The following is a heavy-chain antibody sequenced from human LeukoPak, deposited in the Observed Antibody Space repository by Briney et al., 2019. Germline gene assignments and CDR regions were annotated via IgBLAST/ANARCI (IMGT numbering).Heavy chain of an antibody. CDR3: AGAVIRYCSSTSCYLSY. V-gene: IGHV1-2*06. D-gene: IGHD2-2*01. J-gene: IGHJ4*02. Sequence: ASVKVSCKASGYTFTGYYMHWVRQAPGQGLEWMGRINPNSGGTNYAQKFQGRVNMTRDTSISTAYMELSRLRSDDTAVYYCAGAVIRYCSSTSCYLSYWGQGTLVTVSS. CDR1: GYTFTGYY. CDR2: INPNSGGT.